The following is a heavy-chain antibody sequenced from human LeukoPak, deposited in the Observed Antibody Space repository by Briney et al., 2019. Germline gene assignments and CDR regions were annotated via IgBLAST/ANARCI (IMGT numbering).Heavy chain of an antibody. CDR2: IRYDGSNK. V-gene: IGHV3-30*02. CDR3: AKGNPLTYYYDSSGYYLDY. D-gene: IGHD3-22*01. J-gene: IGHJ4*02. Sequence: GGSLRLSCAASGFNFMTYGMHWVRQAPGKGLEWVAFIRYDGSNKYYADSVKGRFTISRDNSKNTLYLQMNSLRAEDTAVYYCAKGNPLTYYYDSSGYYLDYWGQGTLVTVSS. CDR1: GFNFMTYG.